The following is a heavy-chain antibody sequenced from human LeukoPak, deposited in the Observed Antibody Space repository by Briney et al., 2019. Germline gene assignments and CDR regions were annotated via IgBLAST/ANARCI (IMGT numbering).Heavy chain of an antibody. Sequence: WGSLRLSCAASGFTFSSYAMSWVRQAPGKGLDWVSSINGGGGSTYYADSVKGRFTISRDNSKNTLYLQMNSLRAEDTAVYYCARGINWGSDYWGRGTLVTVSS. CDR3: ARGINWGSDY. D-gene: IGHD7-27*01. CDR2: INGGGGST. V-gene: IGHV3-23*01. J-gene: IGHJ4*02. CDR1: GFTFSSYA.